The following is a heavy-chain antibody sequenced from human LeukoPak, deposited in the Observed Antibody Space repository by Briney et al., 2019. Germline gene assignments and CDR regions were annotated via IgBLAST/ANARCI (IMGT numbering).Heavy chain of an antibody. D-gene: IGHD3-22*01. CDR2: IYYSGST. CDR1: GGSISSSSYY. V-gene: IGHV4-39*01. Sequence: SETLSLTCTVSGGSISSSSYYWGWIRQPPGKGLEWIGSIYYSGSTYYNPSLKSRVTISVDTSKNQFSLKLSSVTAADTAVYYCASLENYYDSSGPQHEEGESWGQGTLVTVSS. CDR3: ASLENYYDSSGPQHEEGES. J-gene: IGHJ4*02.